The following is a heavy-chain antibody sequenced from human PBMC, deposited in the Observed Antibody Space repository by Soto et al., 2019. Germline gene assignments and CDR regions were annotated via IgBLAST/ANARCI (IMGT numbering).Heavy chain of an antibody. CDR2: ISSSSSYI. CDR1: GFTFSSYS. V-gene: IGHV3-21*01. Sequence: EVQLVESGGGLVKPGGSLRLSCAASGFTFSSYSMNWVRQAPGKGLEWVSSISSSSSYIYYADSVKGRFTISRDNSKNSLYLQMNSLRAEDTAVYYCARDLPYGGYWFDPWGQGTLVTVSS. J-gene: IGHJ5*02. CDR3: ARDLPYGGYWFDP. D-gene: IGHD5-12*01.